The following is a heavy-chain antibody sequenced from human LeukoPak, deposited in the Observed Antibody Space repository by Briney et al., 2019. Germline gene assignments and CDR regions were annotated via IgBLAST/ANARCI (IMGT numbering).Heavy chain of an antibody. CDR1: GYSISIGYY. CDR3: ARVKGNSSSWYLRY. V-gene: IGHV4-38-2*01. CDR2: IYHSGST. D-gene: IGHD6-13*01. J-gene: IGHJ4*02. Sequence: SETLSLTCAVSGYSISIGYYWGWIRQPPGKGLKWIGSIYHSGSTYYNPSLKSRVTISVDTSKNQFSLKLSSVTAADTAVYYCARVKGNSSSWYLRYWGQGTLVTVSS.